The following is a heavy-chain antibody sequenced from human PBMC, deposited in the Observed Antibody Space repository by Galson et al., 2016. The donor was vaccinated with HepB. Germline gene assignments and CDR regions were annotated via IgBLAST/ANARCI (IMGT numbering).Heavy chain of an antibody. CDR1: GGSVSSGGFY. CDR3: ARGSRGWDAFDI. CDR2: TDHIGST. J-gene: IGHJ3*02. D-gene: IGHD6-19*01. Sequence: TLSLTCTVSGGSVSSGGFYWNWIRQHPGKGLEWIGFTDHIGSTYQNPSLKSRVSILVDSPENQFSLKLNFVTAADSAVYYCARGSRGWDAFDIWGQGTMVTVSS. V-gene: IGHV4-31*03.